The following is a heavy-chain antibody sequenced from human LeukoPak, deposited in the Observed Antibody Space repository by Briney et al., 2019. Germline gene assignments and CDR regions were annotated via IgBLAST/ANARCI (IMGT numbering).Heavy chain of an antibody. CDR2: IYYSGST. D-gene: IGHD5-24*01. Sequence: GSLRLSCAASGFTVSDSYMDWVRQAPGKGLEWIGYIYYSGSTNYNPSLKSRVTISVDTSKNQFSLKLSSVTAADTAVYYCARAGIAYRAKEMATTPYYYYGMDVWGQGTTVTVSS. CDR1: GFTVSDSY. J-gene: IGHJ6*02. V-gene: IGHV4-59*08. CDR3: ARAGIAYRAKEMATTPYYYYGMDV.